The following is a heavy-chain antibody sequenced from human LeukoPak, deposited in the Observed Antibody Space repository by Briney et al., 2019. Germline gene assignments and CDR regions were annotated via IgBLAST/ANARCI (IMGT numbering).Heavy chain of an antibody. CDR1: ESAFSSYE. D-gene: IGHD6-19*01. CDR2: ISNTGNTI. Sequence: GGSLRLSCTTYESAFSSYEMNWIRQAPGKGLEWVSYISNTGNTIYYTDSVKGRFTISRDNAKNSLYLQMNSLRDEDTALYYWAGGLGSGWRYWGQGTPVTVSS. J-gene: IGHJ4*02. V-gene: IGHV3-48*03. CDR3: AGGLGSGWRY.